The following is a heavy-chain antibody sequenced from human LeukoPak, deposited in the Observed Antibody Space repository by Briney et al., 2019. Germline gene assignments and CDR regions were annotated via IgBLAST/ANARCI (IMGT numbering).Heavy chain of an antibody. Sequence: TLSLTCAVSGGSISSGGYSWSWIRQPPGKGLEWIGYIYHSGSTYYNPSLKSRVTISVDRSKNQFSLKLSSVTAADTAVYYCARGERYFDGENYFDYWGRGTLVTVSS. CDR2: IYHSGST. CDR1: GGSISSGGYS. J-gene: IGHJ4*02. CDR3: ARGERYFDGENYFDY. D-gene: IGHD3-9*01. V-gene: IGHV4-30-2*01.